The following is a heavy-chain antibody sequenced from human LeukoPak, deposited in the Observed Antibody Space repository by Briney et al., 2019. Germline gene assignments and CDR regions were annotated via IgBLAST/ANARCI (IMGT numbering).Heavy chain of an antibody. D-gene: IGHD2-8*01. Sequence: PSETLSLTCTVSGGSISSSSYYWSWIRQPAGKGLEWIGRIYTSGSTSYNPSLKSRVTMSVDTSKNQFSLKLSSVTAADTAVYYCARFDQWGDYWGQGTLVTVSS. CDR3: ARFDQWGDY. V-gene: IGHV4-61*02. J-gene: IGHJ4*02. CDR2: IYTSGST. CDR1: GGSISSSSYY.